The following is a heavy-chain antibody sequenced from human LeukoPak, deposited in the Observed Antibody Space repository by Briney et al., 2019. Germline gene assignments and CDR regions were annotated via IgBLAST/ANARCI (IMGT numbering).Heavy chain of an antibody. V-gene: IGHV4-59*01. J-gene: IGHJ4*02. CDR1: DGSITNND. CDR3: CGYSYGRPFDY. CDR2: VHYSGTT. Sequence: TSETLSLTCTVSDGSITNNDWSWVRQTPGKGLEFIGYVHYSGTTNYNPSLRSRVTISIDTSRKHFFLKLKSVTAADTAVYYCCGYSYGRPFDYWGQGTLVTVSS. D-gene: IGHD5-18*01.